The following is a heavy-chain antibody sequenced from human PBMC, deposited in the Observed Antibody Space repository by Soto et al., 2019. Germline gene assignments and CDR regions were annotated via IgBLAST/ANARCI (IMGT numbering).Heavy chain of an antibody. Sequence: ASVKVSCKASGYTFTGYHMHWVRQAPGQGLEWMGWINPNSGGTNYAQKFQGWVTMTRDTSISTAYMELSRLRSEDTAVYYCARLGAPYYYDSSGPWGQGTMVTVSS. CDR1: GYTFTGYH. V-gene: IGHV1-2*04. CDR2: INPNSGGT. CDR3: ARLGAPYYYDSSGP. J-gene: IGHJ3*01. D-gene: IGHD3-22*01.